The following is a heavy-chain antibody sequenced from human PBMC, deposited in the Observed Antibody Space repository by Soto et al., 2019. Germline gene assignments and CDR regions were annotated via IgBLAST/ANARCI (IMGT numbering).Heavy chain of an antibody. V-gene: IGHV4-30-4*01. CDR1: GGSISSGDYY. Sequence: SETLSLTCTVSGGSISSGDYYWSWIRQPPGKGLEWIGYIYYSGSTYYNPSLKSRVTISVDTSKNQFSLRLSSVTAADTAVYYCARVRGYYYDSSGYPPPWGFAPWGQGTLVTVSS. CDR3: ARVRGYYYDSSGYPPPWGFAP. J-gene: IGHJ5*02. D-gene: IGHD3-22*01. CDR2: IYYSGST.